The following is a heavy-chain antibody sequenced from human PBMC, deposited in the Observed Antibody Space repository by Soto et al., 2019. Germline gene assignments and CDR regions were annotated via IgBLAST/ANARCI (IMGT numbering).Heavy chain of an antibody. Sequence: EASVKVSCKASGYTFTSYAMHWVRPAPGQRLEWMGWINAGNGNTKYSQKFQGRVTITRDTSASTAYMELSSLRSEDTAVYYCARDSLYSSGWINWFDPWGQGTRVTVSS. V-gene: IGHV1-3*01. CDR3: ARDSLYSSGWINWFDP. CDR2: INAGNGNT. D-gene: IGHD6-19*01. J-gene: IGHJ5*02. CDR1: GYTFTSYA.